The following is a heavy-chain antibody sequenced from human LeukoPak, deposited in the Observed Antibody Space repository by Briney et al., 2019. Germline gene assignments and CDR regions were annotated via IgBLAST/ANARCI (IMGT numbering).Heavy chain of an antibody. J-gene: IGHJ5*02. CDR2: ISGSDGST. Sequence: GGSLRLSCAASGFTFSNYAMSWVRQAPGKGLEWVSAISGSDGSTNYADSVKGRFTISRDNAKNSLYLQTNSLRAEDTAVYYCAREDHSGYDGWLNWFDPWGQGTLVTVSS. CDR1: GFTFSNYA. V-gene: IGHV3-23*01. D-gene: IGHD5-12*01. CDR3: AREDHSGYDGWLNWFDP.